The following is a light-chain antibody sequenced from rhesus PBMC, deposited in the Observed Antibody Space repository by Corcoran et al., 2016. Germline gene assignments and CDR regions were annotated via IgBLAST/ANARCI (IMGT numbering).Light chain of an antibody. CDR3: QHGYGTPPYS. CDR2: KAS. Sequence: DIQMTQSPSSLSASVGDRGTITCRASEKVNNYLNWYQQKQGKAPKLLSYKASTLQSGVPTRFSGSGSGTDYTFTISSLQPEDVATYYCQHGYGTPPYSFGQGTKVEIK. V-gene: IGKV1-74*01. CDR1: EKVNNY. J-gene: IGKJ2*01.